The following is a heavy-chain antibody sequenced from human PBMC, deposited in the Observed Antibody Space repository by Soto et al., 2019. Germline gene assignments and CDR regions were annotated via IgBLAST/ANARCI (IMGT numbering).Heavy chain of an antibody. CDR3: ASTPPMESGDKSYYDF. Sequence: QVQLVQSGAEVKKTGSSVRVSCTASGGTFSTFGFSWVRQAPGQGLEWVGGIIPFFGTANSAQKFQDRVTITAEEFSNTVYMDLRSLRSEDTAKYYCASTPPMESGDKSYYDFWGQGALVTVSS. CDR1: GGTFSTFG. D-gene: IGHD4-17*01. J-gene: IGHJ4*02. CDR2: IIPFFGTA. V-gene: IGHV1-69*01.